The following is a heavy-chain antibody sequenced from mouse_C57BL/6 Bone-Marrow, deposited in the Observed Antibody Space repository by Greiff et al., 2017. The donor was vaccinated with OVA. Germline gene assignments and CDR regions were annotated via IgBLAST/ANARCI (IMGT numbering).Heavy chain of an antibody. V-gene: IGHV1-69*01. J-gene: IGHJ4*01. CDR2: IDPSDSYT. D-gene: IGHD2-3*01. Sequence: VQLQQPGAELVMPGASVKLSCKASGYTFTSYWMHWVKQRPGQGLEWIGEIDPSDSYTNYNQKFKGKSTLTVDKSSSTAYMQRSSLTSEDSAVYYCAREVYDYYAMDYWGQGTSVTVSS. CDR1: GYTFTSYW. CDR3: AREVYDYYAMDY.